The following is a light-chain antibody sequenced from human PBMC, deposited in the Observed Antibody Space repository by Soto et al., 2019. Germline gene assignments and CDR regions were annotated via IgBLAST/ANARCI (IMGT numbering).Light chain of an antibody. J-gene: IGKJ4*01. Sequence: EIVLTQSPGTLSLSPGERATLSCRASQSVSSSYLAWYQQKPGQAPRLLIYGASSRATGIPDRFSGSGSGTDFTLTISSLQSEHVAVYYCQQYNSWPLTFGGGTKVEIK. V-gene: IGKV3-20*01. CDR3: QQYNSWPLT. CDR1: QSVSSSY. CDR2: GAS.